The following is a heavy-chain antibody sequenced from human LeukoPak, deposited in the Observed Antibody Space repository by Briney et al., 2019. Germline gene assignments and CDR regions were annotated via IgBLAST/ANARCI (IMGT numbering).Heavy chain of an antibody. CDR2: ISAYNGNT. Sequence: ASVKVSCKASGYTFTSYGISWVRQAPGQGLEWMGWISAYNGNTNYAQKLQGRVTMTEDTSTDTAYMELSSLRSEDTAVYYCATVNCSSTSCYWIWFDPWGQGTLVTVSS. D-gene: IGHD2-2*01. J-gene: IGHJ5*02. V-gene: IGHV1-18*01. CDR1: GYTFTSYG. CDR3: ATVNCSSTSCYWIWFDP.